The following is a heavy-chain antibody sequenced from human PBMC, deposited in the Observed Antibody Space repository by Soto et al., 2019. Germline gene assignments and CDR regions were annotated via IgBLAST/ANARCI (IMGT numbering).Heavy chain of an antibody. CDR1: GGSISSYY. CDR2: IYYGGST. Sequence: TSETLSLTCTVSGGSISSYYWSWIRQPPGKGLEWIGYIYYGGSTNYNPSLKSRVTISVDTSKNQFSLKLSSVTAADTAVYYCARVSTRGYSYGPFDLWGRGTLVTVSS. D-gene: IGHD5-18*01. J-gene: IGHJ2*01. V-gene: IGHV4-59*01. CDR3: ARVSTRGYSYGPFDL.